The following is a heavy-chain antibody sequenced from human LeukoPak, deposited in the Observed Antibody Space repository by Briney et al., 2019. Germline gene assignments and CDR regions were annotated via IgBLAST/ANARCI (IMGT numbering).Heavy chain of an antibody. CDR1: GGSFTTHY. D-gene: IGHD6-6*01. Sequence: SETLSLTCTVSGGSFTTHYWNWFRQPAGKGLEWIGRIYSGGSTNYKSSLKSRVIMSIDTFKRQLSLRLSSVTAADTAIYYCARDIGLDYSSSSFASDIWGPGTLVIVSS. CDR2: IYSGGST. CDR3: ARDIGLDYSSSSFASDI. J-gene: IGHJ3*02. V-gene: IGHV4-4*07.